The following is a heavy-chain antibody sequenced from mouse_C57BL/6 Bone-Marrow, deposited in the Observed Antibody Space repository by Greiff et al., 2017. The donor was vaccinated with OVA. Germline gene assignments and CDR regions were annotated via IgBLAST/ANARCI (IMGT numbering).Heavy chain of an antibody. CDR3: ARVYDGYYADYFDY. D-gene: IGHD2-3*01. CDR1: GYTFTSYG. V-gene: IGHV1-81*01. CDR2: IYPRSGNT. Sequence: QVQLQQSGAELARPGASVKLSCKASGYTFTSYGISWVKQRTGQGLEWIGEIYPRSGNTYYNEKVKGKATLTADKSSSTAYMELRSLTSEDSAVYFCARVYDGYYADYFDYWGQGTTLTVSS. J-gene: IGHJ2*01.